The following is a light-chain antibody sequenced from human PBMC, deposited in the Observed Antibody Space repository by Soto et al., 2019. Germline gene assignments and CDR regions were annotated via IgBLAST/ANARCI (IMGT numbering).Light chain of an antibody. Sequence: DIQMTQAQSSLSASVGDRVTITCRASQSISSYLNWYQQKPGKAPKLLIYAASSLQSGVPSRFSGSGSGTDFTLTISSLQPEDFATYYCQQSYSTPPAYTFGQGTKLEIK. J-gene: IGKJ2*01. CDR3: QQSYSTPPAYT. CDR2: AAS. V-gene: IGKV1-39*01. CDR1: QSISSY.